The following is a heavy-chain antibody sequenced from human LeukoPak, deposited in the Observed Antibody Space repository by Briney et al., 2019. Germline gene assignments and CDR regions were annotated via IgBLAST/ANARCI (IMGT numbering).Heavy chain of an antibody. J-gene: IGHJ4*02. CDR3: ARSSIANSKDYYFLDC. D-gene: IGHD2/OR15-2a*01. V-gene: IGHV1-69*05. CDR2: IIPMSDMA. Sequence: SVKVSCKASGGTFGTYTIAWVRQAPGQGLEWMGGIIPMSDMAHYAQRFQGRVTFTTDESTSTAYMELGGLTSDDTALYYCARSSIANSKDYYFLDCWGQGTLVTVSS. CDR1: GGTFGTYT.